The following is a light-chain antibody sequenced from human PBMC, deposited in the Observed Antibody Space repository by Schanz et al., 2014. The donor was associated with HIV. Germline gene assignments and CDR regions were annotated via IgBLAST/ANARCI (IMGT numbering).Light chain of an antibody. Sequence: QSALTQPPSVSGAPGQRVSISCTGSSSNIGAGYDVHWYQQLPGTAPKLLIYSNNQRPSGVPDRFSGSKSGTSASLAISGLQSEDEADYYCAAWDDSLNGYVFGTGTKLTVL. V-gene: IGLV1-40*01. CDR3: AAWDDSLNGYV. CDR1: SSNIGAGYD. CDR2: SNN. J-gene: IGLJ1*01.